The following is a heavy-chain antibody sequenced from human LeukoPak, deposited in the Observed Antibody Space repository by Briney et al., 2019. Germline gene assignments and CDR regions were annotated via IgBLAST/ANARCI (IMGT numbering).Heavy chain of an antibody. D-gene: IGHD6-13*01. CDR1: GGTFSSYA. Sequence: GASVKVSCKASGGTFSSYAISWVRQAPGQGLEWMGGIIPIFGTANYAQKFQGRVTITADESTSTAYMELSSLRSEDTAVYYCARDREDRYSSSWHQYAFDIWGQGTMVTVSS. V-gene: IGHV1-69*13. J-gene: IGHJ3*02. CDR3: ARDREDRYSSSWHQYAFDI. CDR2: IIPIFGTA.